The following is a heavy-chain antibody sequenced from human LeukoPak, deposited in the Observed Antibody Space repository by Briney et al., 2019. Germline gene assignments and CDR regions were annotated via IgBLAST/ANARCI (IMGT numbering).Heavy chain of an antibody. D-gene: IGHD2-2*01. CDR1: GYTFSSYA. CDR3: ARDRITGVPAAILDY. CDR2: VSYDGSNK. Sequence: GRSLRLSCAASGYTFSSYAMHWVRQAPGKGLEWVAVVSYDGSNKYYADSVKGRFTISRDNSKNTLYLQMNSLRAEDTAVYYCARDRITGVPAAILDYWGQGTLVTVSS. V-gene: IGHV3-30-3*01. J-gene: IGHJ4*02.